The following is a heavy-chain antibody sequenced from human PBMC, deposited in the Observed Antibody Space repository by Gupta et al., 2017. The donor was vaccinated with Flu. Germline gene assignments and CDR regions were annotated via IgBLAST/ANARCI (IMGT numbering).Heavy chain of an antibody. D-gene: IGHD5-18*01. CDR3: ARVDQLGYSYGYEY. CDR1: GYTFTGYY. V-gene: IGHV1-2*02. CDR2: INPDSSGT. Sequence: QVQLVQSGAEVKKPGASVKVSCKASGYTFTGYYMHWVRQAPGQGLEWVGWINPDSSGTNYAQKFQDRVTMTRDTSSSTAYMELSKLRSDDTAVYYCARVDQLGYSYGYEYWGQGTLITVSS. J-gene: IGHJ4*02.